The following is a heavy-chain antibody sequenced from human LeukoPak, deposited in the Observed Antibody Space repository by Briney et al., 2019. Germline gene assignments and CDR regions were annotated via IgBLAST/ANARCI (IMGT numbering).Heavy chain of an antibody. V-gene: IGHV1-2*02. CDR2: INPNSGGT. Sequence: ASVKVSCKASGYTFTAYYIHWVRQAPGQELEWMGWINPNSGGTNYAQKFQGRVTMTRDTSISTAYMELSRLRSDDTAVYYCARDTGKSARYQIAVAEYWGRGTLVTVSS. J-gene: IGHJ4*02. CDR3: ARDTGKSARYQIAVAEY. D-gene: IGHD6-19*01. CDR1: GYTFTAYY.